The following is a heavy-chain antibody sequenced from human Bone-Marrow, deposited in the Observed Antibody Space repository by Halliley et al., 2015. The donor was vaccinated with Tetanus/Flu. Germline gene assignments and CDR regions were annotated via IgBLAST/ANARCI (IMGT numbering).Heavy chain of an antibody. CDR2: VYDSGST. CDR3: VTGKGWLPDY. V-gene: IGHV4-59*13. Sequence: PGKGLEWIGYVYDSGSTKYNPSLKSRVTISRDTSKNRFSLNLTSVTAADTAVYYCVTGKGWLPDYWGRGTLVTVSS. D-gene: IGHD5-12*01. J-gene: IGHJ4*02.